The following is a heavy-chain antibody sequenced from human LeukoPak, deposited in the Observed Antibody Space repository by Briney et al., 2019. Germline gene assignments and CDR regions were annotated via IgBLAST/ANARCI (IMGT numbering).Heavy chain of an antibody. Sequence: SQTLSLTCAISGDSVSSNSAAWNWIRQSPSRGLEWLGRTYYRSKWYNDYAVSVKSRITINPDTSKNQFSLQLNSVTPEDTAAYYCARDQSEGYSGYDHYYYGMDVWGQGTTVTVSS. J-gene: IGHJ6*02. V-gene: IGHV6-1*01. D-gene: IGHD5-12*01. CDR3: ARDQSEGYSGYDHYYYGMDV. CDR2: TYYRSKWYN. CDR1: GDSVSSNSAA.